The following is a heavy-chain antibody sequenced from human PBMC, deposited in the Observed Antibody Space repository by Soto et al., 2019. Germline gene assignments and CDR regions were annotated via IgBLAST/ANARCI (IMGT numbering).Heavy chain of an antibody. V-gene: IGHV3-23*01. D-gene: IGHD4-17*01. CDR3: AKDYHTRLRFPDWFVR. Sequence: GGSLRLSCAASGFTFSSYAMSWVRQAPGKGLEWVSAISGSGGSTYYADSVKGRFTISRDNSKNTLYLQMNSLRAEDTAVYYCAKDYHTRLRFPDWFVRWGQGTLVTVSS. J-gene: IGHJ5*02. CDR2: ISGSGGST. CDR1: GFTFSSYA.